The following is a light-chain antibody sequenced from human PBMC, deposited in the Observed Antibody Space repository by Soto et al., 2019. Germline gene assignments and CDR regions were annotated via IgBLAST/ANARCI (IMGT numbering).Light chain of an antibody. V-gene: IGKV1-33*01. CDR1: QEISND. CDR2: DTS. J-gene: IGKJ3*01. CDR3: QQYYSLPV. Sequence: DIQMTQSPSSLSASVGDRLTITCQASQEISNDPSWYQEKPGKAPKLLIYDTSNLQAGVPPRFSGRRSGTDFSFTINNLQPEDIATYYCQQYYSLPVFGPGTRVQI.